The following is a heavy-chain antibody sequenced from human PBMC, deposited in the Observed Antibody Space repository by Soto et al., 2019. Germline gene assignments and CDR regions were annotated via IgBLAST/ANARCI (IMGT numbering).Heavy chain of an antibody. V-gene: IGHV1-18*01. J-gene: IGHJ3*02. CDR1: GYTFTSYG. D-gene: IGHD1-7*01. Sequence: ASVKVSCKASGYTFTSYGISWVRQAPGQGLEWMGWISDYNGNTNYAQKLQGRVTMTTDTSTSTAYMELRRLRSDDTAVYYCARYDGTGPSDAFDIWGQGTMVTVSS. CDR3: ARYDGTGPSDAFDI. CDR2: ISDYNGNT.